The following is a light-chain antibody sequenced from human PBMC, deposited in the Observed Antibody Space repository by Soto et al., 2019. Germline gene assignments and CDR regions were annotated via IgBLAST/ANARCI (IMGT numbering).Light chain of an antibody. V-gene: IGKV3D-15*01. CDR1: QSVSSN. J-gene: IGKJ1*01. CDR3: QQYNNWPPT. CDR2: DAS. Sequence: VMTQSPTTLSVSPGERATLSCRASQSVSSNLAWYQQKPGQAPRLLIYDASTRDTGIPARFSGSGSGTEFTLTISSLQSEGFAVYYCQQYNNWPPTFGQGTTGDIK.